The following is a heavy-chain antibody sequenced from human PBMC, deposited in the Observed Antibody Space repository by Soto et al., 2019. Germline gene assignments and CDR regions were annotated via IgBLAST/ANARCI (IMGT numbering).Heavy chain of an antibody. J-gene: IGHJ6*02. CDR1: GYTFTGYY. Sequence: SCKASGYTFTGYYMHWVRQAPGQGLEWMGWINPNSGGTNYAQKFQGWVTMTRDTSISTAYMELSRLRSDDTAVYYCAREPAYSSGWYQTGFYYYYGMDVWGQGTTVTV. CDR2: INPNSGGT. D-gene: IGHD6-19*01. V-gene: IGHV1-2*04. CDR3: AREPAYSSGWYQTGFYYYYGMDV.